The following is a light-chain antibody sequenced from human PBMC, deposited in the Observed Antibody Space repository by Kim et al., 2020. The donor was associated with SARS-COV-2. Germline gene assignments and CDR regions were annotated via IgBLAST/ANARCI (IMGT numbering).Light chain of an antibody. CDR3: NSRDSSGNYV. V-gene: IGLV3-19*01. Sequence: VAWRRPARGTSQGDHLGRSYASWEQQKPGQAPALVIYGKNNRPSGIPDRFSGSSSGNTASLTITGAQEEDEADYYCNSRDSSGNYVFGTGTKVTVL. J-gene: IGLJ1*01. CDR2: GKN. CDR1: HLGRSY.